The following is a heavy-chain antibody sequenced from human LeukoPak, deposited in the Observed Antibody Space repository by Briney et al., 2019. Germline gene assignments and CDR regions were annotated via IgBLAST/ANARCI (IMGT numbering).Heavy chain of an antibody. CDR1: GFTFSDYY. CDR2: ISSSGGTI. Sequence: GGSLRLSCAASGFTFSDYYMSWIRQAPGKGLEWVSYISSSGGTIFYADSVKGRFTISRDNAKNSLYLQMNSLRAEDTAVYYCARDLSLRIPGRGAFDIWGQGTMVTVSS. D-gene: IGHD5-12*01. V-gene: IGHV3-11*04. J-gene: IGHJ3*02. CDR3: ARDLSLRIPGRGAFDI.